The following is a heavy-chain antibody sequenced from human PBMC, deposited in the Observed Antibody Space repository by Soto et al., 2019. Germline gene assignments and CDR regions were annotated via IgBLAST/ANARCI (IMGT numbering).Heavy chain of an antibody. CDR1: GGSFSAYY. CDR3: ARGNVDTVDSSGLYDY. Sequence: SETLSLTCAVYGGSFSAYYWSWIRQPPGKGLEWIGEINHSGGTSYNPSLKSRVTISVDTSKSQFSLKLASVTAADRAVYYCARGNVDTVDSSGLYDYWGQGTPVTVSS. J-gene: IGHJ4*02. V-gene: IGHV4-34*01. D-gene: IGHD3-22*01. CDR2: INHSGGT.